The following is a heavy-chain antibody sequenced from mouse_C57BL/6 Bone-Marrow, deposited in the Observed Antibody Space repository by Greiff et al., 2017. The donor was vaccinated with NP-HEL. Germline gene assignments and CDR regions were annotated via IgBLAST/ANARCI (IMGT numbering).Heavy chain of an antibody. CDR3: ASDSGYAFDY. V-gene: IGHV1-53*01. D-gene: IGHD3-2*02. CDR2: INPNNGGT. Sequence: QVQLQQPGTELVKPGASVKLSCKASGYTFTSYWMHWLKQRPGQGLEWIGNINPNNGGTNDNEKFKNKATLTVDKSSSTAYMQLSSLTSEDSAVDECASDSGYAFDYWGQGTPVTVSS. CDR1: GYTFTSYW. J-gene: IGHJ2*01.